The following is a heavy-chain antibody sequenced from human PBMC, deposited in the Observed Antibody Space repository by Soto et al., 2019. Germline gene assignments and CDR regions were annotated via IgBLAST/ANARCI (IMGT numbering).Heavy chain of an antibody. CDR1: GFTFSGYA. Sequence: EVQLLESGGGLVQPGGSLRLSCAASGFTFSGYATSWVRQAPGKGLEWVSAISGSVGSTYYADSVKGRFTISRDNSKNTLYLQMNSLRAEDTAVYYCAKQGVHGDAFDIWGQGTMVTVST. CDR2: ISGSVGST. J-gene: IGHJ3*02. V-gene: IGHV3-23*01. CDR3: AKQGVHGDAFDI.